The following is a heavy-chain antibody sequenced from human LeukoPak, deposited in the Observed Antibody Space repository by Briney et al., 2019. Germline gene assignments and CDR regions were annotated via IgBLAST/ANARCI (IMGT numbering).Heavy chain of an antibody. J-gene: IGHJ4*02. CDR2: IYYSGST. CDR3: ARSHRSVVWGSYRPYYFDY. Sequence: PSETLSLTCTVSGGSISSSSYYWGWIRQPPGKGLEWIGSIYYSGSTYYNPSLKSRVTISVDTSKNQFSLKLSSVTAADTAVYYCARSHRSVVWGSYRPYYFDYWGQGTLVTVSS. V-gene: IGHV4-39*07. D-gene: IGHD3-16*02. CDR1: GGSISSSSYY.